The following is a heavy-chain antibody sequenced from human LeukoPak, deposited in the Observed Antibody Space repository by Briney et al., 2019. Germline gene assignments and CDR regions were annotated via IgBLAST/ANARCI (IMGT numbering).Heavy chain of an antibody. D-gene: IGHD6-13*01. J-gene: IGHJ4*02. Sequence: SCKASGGTFSSYAMHWVRQAPGKGLEWVAVISYDGSNKYYADSVKGRFTISRDNSKNTLYLQMNSLRAEDTAVYYCARDAKHSSSWYYFDYWGQGTLVTVSS. CDR3: ARDAKHSSSWYYFDY. CDR1: GGTFSSYA. V-gene: IGHV3-30-3*01. CDR2: ISYDGSNK.